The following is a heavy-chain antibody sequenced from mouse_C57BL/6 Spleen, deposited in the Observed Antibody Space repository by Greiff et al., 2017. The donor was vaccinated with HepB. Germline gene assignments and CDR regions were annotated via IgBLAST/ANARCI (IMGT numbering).Heavy chain of an antibody. CDR3: ARSGYYGSFAY. CDR2: IDPSDSYT. V-gene: IGHV1-50*01. CDR1: GYTFTSYW. Sequence: QVQLQQPGAELVKPGASVKLSCKASGYTFTSYWMQWVKQRPGQGLEWIGEIDPSDSYTNYNQKFKGKATLTVDTSSSTAYMQLSSLTSEDSAVYYCARSGYYGSFAYWGQGTLVTVSA. D-gene: IGHD1-1*01. J-gene: IGHJ3*01.